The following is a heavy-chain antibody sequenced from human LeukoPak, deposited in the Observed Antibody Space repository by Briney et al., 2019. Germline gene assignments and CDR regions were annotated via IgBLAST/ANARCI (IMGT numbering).Heavy chain of an antibody. J-gene: IGHJ4*02. D-gene: IGHD4-23*01. CDR2: IYYSGST. CDR1: GGSISSSSYY. CDR3: ARRGLRWFYFDY. Sequence: SETLSLTCTVSGGSISSSSYYWGWIRQPPGKGLEWIGSIYYSGSTYYNPSLKSRVTISVDTSKNQFSLKLSSVTAADAAVYYCARRGLRWFYFDYWGQGTLVTVSS. V-gene: IGHV4-39*01.